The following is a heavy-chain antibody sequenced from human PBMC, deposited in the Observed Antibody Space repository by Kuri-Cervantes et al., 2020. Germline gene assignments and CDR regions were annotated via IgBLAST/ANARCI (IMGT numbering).Heavy chain of an antibody. CDR2: INGDGSDR. Sequence: GESLKISCAASGFTFSSYGMHWVRQVPGKGLVWVSRINGDGSDRQYAESVRGRFTPSRDNAKNTVYLQMNSLRAEDTAVYYCARDLVYGSGSLDHWGQGTLVTVSS. CDR3: ARDLVYGSGSLDH. CDR1: GFTFSSYG. J-gene: IGHJ4*02. V-gene: IGHV3-74*03. D-gene: IGHD3-10*01.